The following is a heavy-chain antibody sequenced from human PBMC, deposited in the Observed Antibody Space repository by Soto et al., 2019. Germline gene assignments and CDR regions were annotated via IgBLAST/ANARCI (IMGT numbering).Heavy chain of an antibody. V-gene: IGHV5-10-1*01. D-gene: IGHD2-21*02. CDR3: ARPKMTSTYFYYAMDV. J-gene: IGHJ6*02. Sequence: PAESLITYCQTSGHGFTTYCISWVRQIPGKGLEYMGKINPTDSETNYSPSFEGHVTFSVDRSTSTAYVRWNSLKASDTAMYYCARPKMTSTYFYYAMDVWGQGTTVTVSS. CDR2: INPTDSET. CDR1: GHGFTTYC.